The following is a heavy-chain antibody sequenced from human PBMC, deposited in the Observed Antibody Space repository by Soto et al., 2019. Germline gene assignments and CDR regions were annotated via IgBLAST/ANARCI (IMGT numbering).Heavy chain of an antibody. D-gene: IGHD3-16*02. V-gene: IGHV4-39*01. CDR2: IYYSGST. CDR3: ARSMITFGGVIVPGTGMDV. Sequence: TSETLSLTCTVSGGSISSSSYYWGWIRQPPGKGLEWIGSIYYSGSTYYNPSLKSRVTISVDTSKNQFSLKLSSVTAADTAVYYCARSMITFGGVIVPGTGMDVWGQGTTVTSP. J-gene: IGHJ6*02. CDR1: GGSISSSSYY.